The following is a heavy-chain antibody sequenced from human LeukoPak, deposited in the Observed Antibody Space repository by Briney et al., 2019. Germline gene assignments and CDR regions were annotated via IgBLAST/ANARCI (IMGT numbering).Heavy chain of an antibody. J-gene: IGHJ4*02. D-gene: IGHD3-22*01. CDR2: INHSGST. Sequence: SETLSLTCAVYGGSFSGYYWSWIRQPPGKGLEWIGEINHSGSTNYNPSLKSRVTISVDTSKNQFSLKLSSVAAADTAVYYCARLGEDSSGYYLDYWGQGTLVTVSS. CDR3: ARLGEDSSGYYLDY. CDR1: GGSFSGYY. V-gene: IGHV4-34*01.